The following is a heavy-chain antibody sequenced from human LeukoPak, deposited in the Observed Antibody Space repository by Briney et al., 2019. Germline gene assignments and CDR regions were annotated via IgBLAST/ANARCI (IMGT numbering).Heavy chain of an antibody. J-gene: IGHJ4*02. CDR2: INPSGTTT. Sequence: ASVKVSCKASGYTFTTHYMHWVRQAPGQGLEWMGLINPSGTTTNYAQKFRGRVTMTRDLSTSTDYMELSSLRSDDTAVYYCARFAVHRRLAVAGQFGLDCWGQGTLVTVSS. V-gene: IGHV1-46*01. CDR3: ARFAVHRRLAVAGQFGLDC. D-gene: IGHD6-19*01. CDR1: GYTFTTHY.